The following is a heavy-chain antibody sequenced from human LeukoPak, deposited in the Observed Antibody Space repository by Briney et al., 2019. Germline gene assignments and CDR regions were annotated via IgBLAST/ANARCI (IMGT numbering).Heavy chain of an antibody. CDR1: GYSFTSYW. CDR2: IYPGDSDT. J-gene: IGHJ4*02. CDR3: ARRRYDFWSGYTYYFDY. V-gene: IGHV5-51*01. D-gene: IGHD3-3*01. Sequence: GESLKISCKGSGYSFTSYWIGWVRQMPGKGLEWMGIIYPGDSDTRYSPSFQGQVTISADKSTSTAYLQWSSLKASDTAMYYCARRRYDFWSGYTYYFDYWGQGTLVTVSS.